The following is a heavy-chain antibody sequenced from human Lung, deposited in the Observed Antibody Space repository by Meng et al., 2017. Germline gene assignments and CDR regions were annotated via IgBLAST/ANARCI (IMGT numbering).Heavy chain of an antibody. CDR1: CFTFTDHW. CDR2: INRDGTKP. Sequence: AKWLGAGEGFVSPRASLSLSWAASCFTFTDHWMHWVRQGPGKGLVWVSRINRDGTKPTYADSVKGRFTISRDNAKNTLYLQMNNLRAEDTAFYYCTNDRLNHWGQGALVTVSS. CDR3: TNDRLNH. D-gene: IGHD1-1*01. V-gene: IGHV3-74*01. J-gene: IGHJ1*01.